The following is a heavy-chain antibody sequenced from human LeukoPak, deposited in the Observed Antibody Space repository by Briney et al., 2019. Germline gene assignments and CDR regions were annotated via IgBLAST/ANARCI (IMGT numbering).Heavy chain of an antibody. V-gene: IGHV3-21*01. CDR1: GFTVSSNY. D-gene: IGHD2-2*01. CDR3: ARGPTIVVVPAAISV. CDR2: ISSRSNYI. Sequence: GGSLRLSCAASGFTVSSNYMSWVRQAPGKGLEWVSCISSRSNYIQYADSVKGRFTISRDNAKNSLYLQMNSLRAGDTAVYYCARGPTIVVVPAAISVWGQGTTVTVSS. J-gene: IGHJ6*02.